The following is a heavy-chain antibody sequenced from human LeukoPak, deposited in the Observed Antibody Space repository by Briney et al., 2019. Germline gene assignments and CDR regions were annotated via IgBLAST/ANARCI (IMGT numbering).Heavy chain of an antibody. D-gene: IGHD3-10*01. J-gene: IGHJ4*02. Sequence: ASVKVSCKVSGYTLTELSMHWVRQAPGKGLEWMGGFDPEDGETIYAQKFQGRVTMTEDTSTDTAYMELSSLRSEDTAVYYCAREYYYGSGSYPYFDYWGQGTLVTVSS. CDR1: GYTLTELS. CDR3: AREYYYGSGSYPYFDY. CDR2: FDPEDGET. V-gene: IGHV1-24*01.